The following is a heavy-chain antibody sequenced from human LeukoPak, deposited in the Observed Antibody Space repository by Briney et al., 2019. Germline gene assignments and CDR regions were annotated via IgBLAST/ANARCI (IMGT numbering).Heavy chain of an antibody. Sequence: PGGSLRLSCAASGFTFSSYAMSWVRQAPGKGLEWVSAISGSGGSTYYADSVKGRFTISRDNSKNTLYLQMNSLRAEDTAVYYCAKDQGDSSGYYLFDAFDIWGQGTMVTVSS. CDR3: AKDQGDSSGYYLFDAFDI. CDR1: GFTFSSYA. V-gene: IGHV3-23*01. CDR2: ISGSGGST. D-gene: IGHD3-22*01. J-gene: IGHJ3*02.